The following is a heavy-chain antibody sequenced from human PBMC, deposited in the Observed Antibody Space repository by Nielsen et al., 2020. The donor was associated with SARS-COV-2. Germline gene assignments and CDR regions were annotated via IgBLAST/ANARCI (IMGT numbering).Heavy chain of an antibody. CDR2: INHSGST. D-gene: IGHD4-17*01. CDR3: ARTDPYGDSL. CDR1: GGSFSGYY. V-gene: IGHV4-34*01. J-gene: IGHJ4*02. Sequence: SETLSLTCAVYGGSFSGYYWSWIRQPPGKGLEWIGEINHSGSTNYNPSLKSRVTISVDTSKDQFSLKLSSVTAADTAVYYCARTDPYGDSLWGQGTLITVSS.